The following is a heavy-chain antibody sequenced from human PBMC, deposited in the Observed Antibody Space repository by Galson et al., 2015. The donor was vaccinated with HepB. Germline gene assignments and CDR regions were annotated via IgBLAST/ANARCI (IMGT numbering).Heavy chain of an antibody. CDR3: ARDTIAGTNPPYYTYGMNV. CDR2: IWYDGGNK. J-gene: IGHJ6*02. Sequence: SLRLSCAASGFTFSLYGMHWVRQAPGKGLEWITIIWYDGGNKYYADSVKGRFTISRDNSKDTLYLQMNSLKVEDTAVYYCARDTIAGTNPPYYTYGMNVWGQGTTVTVSS. V-gene: IGHV3-33*01. D-gene: IGHD2-15*01. CDR1: GFTFSLYG.